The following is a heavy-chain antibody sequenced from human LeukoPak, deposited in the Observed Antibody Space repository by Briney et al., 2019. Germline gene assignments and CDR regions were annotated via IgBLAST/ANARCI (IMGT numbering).Heavy chain of an antibody. CDR2: INLSGGTT. Sequence: ASVKVSCKSFGFTFTSYFMHWVRQAPGQGLEWMGIINLSGGTTTYTQKFQGRVTMTRDTSTSTVYMELSSLRSEDTAMYYCARDPYAGNSVRKRGYFDYWGQGTLVTVSS. D-gene: IGHD4-23*01. CDR3: ARDPYAGNSVRKRGYFDY. J-gene: IGHJ4*02. CDR1: GFTFTSYF. V-gene: IGHV1-46*01.